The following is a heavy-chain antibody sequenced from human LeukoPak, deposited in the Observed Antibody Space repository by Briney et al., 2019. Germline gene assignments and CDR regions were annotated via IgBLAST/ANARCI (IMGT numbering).Heavy chain of an antibody. D-gene: IGHD4-11*01. CDR1: GFTFSSYS. V-gene: IGHV3-7*01. CDR3: ATYSTRNAREFQS. CDR2: IKTDASEK. Sequence: GGSLRLSCAASGFTFSSYSMNWVCQAPGKGLEWVANIKTDASEKYYADSVKGRFTISRDNAKNSLYLQMNSLRAEDTAVYYCATYSTRNAREFQSWGQGTLVTVSS. J-gene: IGHJ1*01.